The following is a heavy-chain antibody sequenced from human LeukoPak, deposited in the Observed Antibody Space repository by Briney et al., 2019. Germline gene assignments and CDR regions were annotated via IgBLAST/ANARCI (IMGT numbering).Heavy chain of an antibody. Sequence: KPSETLSLTCTVSGGSVSSGSYYWTWIRQPPGKGLEWIGYIYYSGSTNYNPSLKSRVTISLDTSKNQFSLKLSSVTAADTAVYYCVRDWGMGTVGNWFDPWGQGILVTVSP. D-gene: IGHD2-8*01. CDR2: IYYSGST. V-gene: IGHV4-61*01. CDR1: GGSVSSGSYY. J-gene: IGHJ5*02. CDR3: VRDWGMGTVGNWFDP.